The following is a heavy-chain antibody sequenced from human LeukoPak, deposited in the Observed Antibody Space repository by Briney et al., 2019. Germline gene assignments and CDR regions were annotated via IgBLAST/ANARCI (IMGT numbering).Heavy chain of an antibody. Sequence: SETLSLTCTVSGGSISSYYWSRIRQPPGKGLEWIGYIYYSGSTNYNPSFKRRVTISVDTSKNQFSLKLSSVTAADTAVSYCAREAANGITIFTPHFDYWGQGTWSPSPQ. V-gene: IGHV4-59*01. D-gene: IGHD3-3*01. J-gene: IGHJ4*02. CDR2: IYYSGST. CDR3: AREAANGITIFTPHFDY. CDR1: GGSISSYY.